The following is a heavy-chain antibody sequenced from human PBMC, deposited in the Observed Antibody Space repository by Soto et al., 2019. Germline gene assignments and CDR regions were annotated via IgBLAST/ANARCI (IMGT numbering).Heavy chain of an antibody. V-gene: IGHV3-33*01. J-gene: IGHJ4*02. CDR1: GFTFSSYG. CDR3: AREVGWFGELLFGDY. CDR2: IWYDGSNK. D-gene: IGHD3-10*01. Sequence: GGSLRLSCAASGFTFSSYGMHWVRQAPGKGLEWVAVIWYDGSNKYYADSVKGRFTISRDNSKNTLYLQMNSLRAEDTAVYYCAREVGWFGELLFGDYWGQGTLVTVSS.